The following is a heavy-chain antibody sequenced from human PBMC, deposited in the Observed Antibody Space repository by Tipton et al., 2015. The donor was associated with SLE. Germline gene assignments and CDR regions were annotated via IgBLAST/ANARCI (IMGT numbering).Heavy chain of an antibody. CDR1: GGSFSTYY. V-gene: IGHV4-34*01. CDR2: INHSGYT. Sequence: TLSLTCAVYGGSFSTYYWSWIRQPPGKGLEWIGEINHSGYTNYNLSLKSRVTISVDTAKNQFSLKLISVTAADTAVYYCARATDCSGGRCYSAYYYYYGMDVWGQGTTVTVSS. D-gene: IGHD2-15*01. CDR3: ARATDCSGGRCYSAYYYYYGMDV. J-gene: IGHJ6*02.